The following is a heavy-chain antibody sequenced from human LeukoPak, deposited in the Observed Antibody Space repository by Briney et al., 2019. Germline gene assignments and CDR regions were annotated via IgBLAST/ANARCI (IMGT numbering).Heavy chain of an antibody. J-gene: IGHJ3*02. CDR3: AKASVLLWFGEPHAFDI. CDR1: GFTFDDYA. CDR2: ISWNSGSI. V-gene: IGHV3-9*01. D-gene: IGHD3-10*01. Sequence: SLRLSCAASGFTFDDYAMHWVRRAPGKGLEWVSGISWNSGSIGYADSVKGRFTISRDNAKNSLYLQMNGLRAEDTALYYCAKASVLLWFGEPHAFDIWGQGTMVTVSS.